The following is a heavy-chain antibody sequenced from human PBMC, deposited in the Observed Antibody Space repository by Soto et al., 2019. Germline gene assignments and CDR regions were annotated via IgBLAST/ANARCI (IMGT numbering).Heavy chain of an antibody. CDR2: ISSSSSYI. V-gene: IGHV3-21*01. CDR3: ARDLFPAFDY. J-gene: IGHJ4*02. D-gene: IGHD2-15*01. CDR1: GFSFSSYS. Sequence: PGGSLRLSCAASGFSFSSYSLNWVRQAPGKGLEWVSSISSSSSYIYYADSVKGRFTISRDNAKNSLDLQMNSLRAEDTAVYYCARDLFPAFDYWGQGTLVTVSS.